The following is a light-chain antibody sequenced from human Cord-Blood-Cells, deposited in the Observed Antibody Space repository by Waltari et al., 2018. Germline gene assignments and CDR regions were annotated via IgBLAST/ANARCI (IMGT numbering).Light chain of an antibody. Sequence: SYVLTQPPSVSEAPGKTAGITRGGNNIGSKSVHWDQPRPGQAPGVVMYCNGGRPSRDPERFSGPNSGSTATLTISRVEAGDEAGYYGQVWDSSSDHYVFGTGTKVTVL. V-gene: IGLV3-21*04. CDR2: CNG. CDR3: QVWDSSSDHYV. CDR1: NIGSKS. J-gene: IGLJ1*01.